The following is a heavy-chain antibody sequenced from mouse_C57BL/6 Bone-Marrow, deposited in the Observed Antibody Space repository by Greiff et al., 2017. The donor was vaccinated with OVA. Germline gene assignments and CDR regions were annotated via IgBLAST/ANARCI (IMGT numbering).Heavy chain of an antibody. CDR1: GYTFTSYW. Sequence: VQLQQPGAELVMPGASVKLSCKASGYTFTSYWMHWVKQRPGQGLEWIGEIDPSDSYTNYNQKFKGKSTLTVDKSSSTAYMQLSSLTSEDSAVYYCAREDSNYDYFDYWGQGTTLTVSS. J-gene: IGHJ2*01. CDR3: AREDSNYDYFDY. V-gene: IGHV1-69*01. D-gene: IGHD2-5*01. CDR2: IDPSDSYT.